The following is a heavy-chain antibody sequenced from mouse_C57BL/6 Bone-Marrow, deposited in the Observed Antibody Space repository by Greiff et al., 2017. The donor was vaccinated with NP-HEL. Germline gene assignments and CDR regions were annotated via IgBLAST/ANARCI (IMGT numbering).Heavy chain of an antibody. J-gene: IGHJ4*01. CDR2: IDPSDSET. V-gene: IGHV1-52*01. CDR1: GYTFTSYW. CDR3: ARKGTTLVNAMDY. D-gene: IGHD2-10*02. Sequence: QVQLQQPGAELVRPGSSVKLSCKASGYTFTSYWMHWVKQRPIQGLEWIGNIDPSDSETHYNQKFKDKATLTVDKSSSTAYMQLSSLTSEYSAVYYCARKGTTLVNAMDYWGQGTSVTVSS.